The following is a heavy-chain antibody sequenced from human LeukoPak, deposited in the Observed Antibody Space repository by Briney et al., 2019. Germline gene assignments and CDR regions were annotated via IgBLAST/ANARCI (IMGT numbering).Heavy chain of an antibody. CDR2: IYYSGST. CDR3: ARHPKYGGYSYVWVEEDY. D-gene: IGHD5-18*01. J-gene: IGHJ4*02. CDR1: GGSISSYY. V-gene: IGHV4-59*08. Sequence: PSETLSLTCTVSGGSISSYYWSWIRQPPGKGLEWIGYIYYSGSTNYNPSLKSRVTISVDTSKNQFSLKLSSVTAADTAVYYCARHPKYGGYSYVWVEEDYWGQGTLVTVSS.